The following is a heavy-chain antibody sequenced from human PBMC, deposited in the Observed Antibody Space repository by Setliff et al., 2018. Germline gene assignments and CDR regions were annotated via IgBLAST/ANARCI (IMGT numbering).Heavy chain of an antibody. CDR2: INPSGGST. D-gene: IGHD6-13*01. CDR3: ARALGSSSFPFDY. V-gene: IGHV1-46*01. Sequence: ASVKVSCKASGYTFTSYDMHWVRQAPGQGLEWMGIINPSGGSTSYAQKFQGRVTMTRNTSISTAYMELSSLRSEDTAVYYCARALGSSSFPFDYWGQGTLVTVSS. J-gene: IGHJ4*02. CDR1: GYTFTSYD.